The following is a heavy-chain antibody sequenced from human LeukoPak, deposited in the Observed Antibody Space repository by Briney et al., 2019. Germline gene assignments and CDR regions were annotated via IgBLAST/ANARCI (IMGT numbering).Heavy chain of an antibody. Sequence: SQTLSLTCTVSGGSISSGDYYWSWIRQPPGKGLEWIGYIYCSGSTYYNPSLKSRVTISVDTSKNQFSLKLSSVTAADTAVYYCARGPLLRQWLDYYYYYGMDVWGQGTTVTVSS. CDR3: ARGPLLRQWLDYYYYYGMDV. D-gene: IGHD6-19*01. CDR2: IYCSGST. CDR1: GGSISSGDYY. J-gene: IGHJ6*02. V-gene: IGHV4-30-4*01.